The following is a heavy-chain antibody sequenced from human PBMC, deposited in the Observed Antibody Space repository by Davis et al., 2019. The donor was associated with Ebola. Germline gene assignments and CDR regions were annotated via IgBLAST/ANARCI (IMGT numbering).Heavy chain of an antibody. J-gene: IGHJ3*02. CDR3: ARGGVAYYYDSSGYYLTVSAFDI. CDR2: IYYSGST. CDR1: GGSISSSSYY. D-gene: IGHD3-22*01. V-gene: IGHV4-39*07. Sequence: SETLSLTYTVSGGSISSSSYYWGWIRQPPGKGLEWIGSIYYSGSTYYNPSLKSRVTISVDTSKNQFSLKLSSVTAADTAVYYCARGGVAYYYDSSGYYLTVSAFDIWGQGTMVTVSS.